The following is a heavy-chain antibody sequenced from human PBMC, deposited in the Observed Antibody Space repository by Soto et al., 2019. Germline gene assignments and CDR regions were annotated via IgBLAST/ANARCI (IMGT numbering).Heavy chain of an antibody. V-gene: IGHV1-69*17. J-gene: IGHJ5*02. CDR1: GGTSRSLS. CDR3: ARDTHSAGGWFDT. CDR2: ITPLFGIP. D-gene: IGHD2-15*01. Sequence: QVQLVQSGAEVKKPGSSVKVSCKASGGTSRSLSITWVRQAPGQGLEWMGGITPLFGIPNYPQKFQGRLTITADKSTGTAYLELSSLRSEDTAVYYCARDTHSAGGWFDTWGRGNLVTVSS.